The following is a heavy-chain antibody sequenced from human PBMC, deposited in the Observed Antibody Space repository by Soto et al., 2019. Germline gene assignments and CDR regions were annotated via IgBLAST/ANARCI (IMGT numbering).Heavy chain of an antibody. J-gene: IGHJ5*02. CDR2: INAYNGNT. V-gene: IGHV1-3*01. CDR1: GYTFISYG. D-gene: IGHD3-9*01. Sequence: ASVKVSCKASGYTFISYGIHWVRQAPGQRLEWMGWINAYNGNTKYSQKFQDRVTFTRDTSASTAYMELSSLTSGDAAVYYCVRDLDDILTGPNFDPWGQGTLVTVSS. CDR3: VRDLDDILTGPNFDP.